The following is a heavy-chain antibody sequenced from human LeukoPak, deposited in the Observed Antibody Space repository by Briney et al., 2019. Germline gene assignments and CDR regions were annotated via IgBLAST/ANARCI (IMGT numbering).Heavy chain of an antibody. V-gene: IGHV4-31*03. CDR2: IYYSGST. J-gene: IGHJ5*02. Sequence: PSETLSLTCTVSGGSISSGGYYWSWIRQHPGKGLEWIGYIYYSGSTYYNPSLKSRVTISVDTSKNQFSLKLSSVTAADTAVYYCASTPTFGGVPGQWFDPWGQGTLVTVSS. CDR3: ASTPTFGGVPGQWFDP. CDR1: GGSISSGGYY. D-gene: IGHD3-16*01.